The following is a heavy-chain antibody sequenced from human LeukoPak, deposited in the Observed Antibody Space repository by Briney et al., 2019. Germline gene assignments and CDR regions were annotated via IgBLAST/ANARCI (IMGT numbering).Heavy chain of an antibody. V-gene: IGHV4-59*01. CDR2: IYYSGST. CDR3: AREGTAIRPGYFDY. D-gene: IGHD5-18*01. CDR1: GGSISSYY. Sequence: PSETLSLTCTVSGGSISSYYWSWIRQPPGKGLEWIGYIYYSGSTNYNPSLKSRVTISVDTSKNQFSLKLSSVTAADTAVYYCAREGTAIRPGYFDYWGQGTLVTVSS. J-gene: IGHJ4*02.